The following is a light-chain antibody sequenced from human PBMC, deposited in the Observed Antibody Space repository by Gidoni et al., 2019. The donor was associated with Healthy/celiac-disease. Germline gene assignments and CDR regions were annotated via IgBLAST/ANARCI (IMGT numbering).Light chain of an antibody. CDR2: GAS. Sequence: EIVLLQSPGTLSLSPGARATLSCRASQSVSSNYLAWYQQKPGQAPRLLIYGASSRATGIPERVSGSGSGTDLTLTISRLEPEDFAVYYCQQYGSTAYTFGQGTKLEIK. J-gene: IGKJ2*01. CDR3: QQYGSTAYT. V-gene: IGKV3-20*01. CDR1: QSVSSNY.